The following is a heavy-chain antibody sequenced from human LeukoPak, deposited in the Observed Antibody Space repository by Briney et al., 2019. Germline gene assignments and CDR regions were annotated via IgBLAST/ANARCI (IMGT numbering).Heavy chain of an antibody. Sequence: ASVKVSCKASGYTFTSYGISWVRQAPGQGLEWMGGIIPIFGTANYAQKFQGRVTITADESTSTAYMELSSLRSEDTAVHYCARDGVPAAPSLLEYYYGMDVWGQGTTVTVSS. CDR1: GYTFTSYG. J-gene: IGHJ6*02. D-gene: IGHD2-2*01. CDR2: IIPIFGTA. CDR3: ARDGVPAAPSLLEYYYGMDV. V-gene: IGHV1-69*13.